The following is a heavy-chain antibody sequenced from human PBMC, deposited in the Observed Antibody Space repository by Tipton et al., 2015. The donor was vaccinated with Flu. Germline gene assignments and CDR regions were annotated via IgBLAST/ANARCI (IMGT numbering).Heavy chain of an antibody. CDR2: IHQSGST. J-gene: IGHJ5*02. Sequence: TLSLTCAVSGYSIRSGYYWDWIRQPPGKGLEWIGSIHQSGSTYYKPSLKSRVTISVDTSKNQFSLKLCSVTAADTAVYYCAMYYYDSSSYYSQGWFDPWGQGTLVTVSS. D-gene: IGHD3-22*01. CDR1: GYSIRSGYY. CDR3: AMYYYDSSSYYSQGWFDP. V-gene: IGHV4-38-2*01.